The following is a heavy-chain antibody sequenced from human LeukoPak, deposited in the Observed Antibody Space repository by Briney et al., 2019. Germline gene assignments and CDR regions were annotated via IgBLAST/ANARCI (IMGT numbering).Heavy chain of an antibody. CDR1: GLTFSNFK. V-gene: IGHV3-48*03. CDR2: ISDSGRTT. D-gene: IGHD6-13*01. Sequence: PGGSLRLSCAVSGLTFSNFKMNWVRQAPGKGLEWVSYISDSGRTTFYADSVKGRFTISRDNAKNSLYLQMNSLRAEDTALYHCAREGYSGYSSSPRHYYMDVWGKGTTVTVSS. J-gene: IGHJ6*03. CDR3: AREGYSGYSSSPRHYYMDV.